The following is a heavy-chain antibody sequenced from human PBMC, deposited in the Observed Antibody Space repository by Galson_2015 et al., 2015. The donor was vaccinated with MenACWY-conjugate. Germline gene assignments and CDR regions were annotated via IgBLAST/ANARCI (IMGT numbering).Heavy chain of an antibody. D-gene: IGHD3-16*01. CDR1: GFTFSNSA. CDR3: ARGGPASNAYYLVDV. J-gene: IGHJ6*03. CDR2: IRTITGST. Sequence: SLRLSCAASGFTFSNSAMNWVRQAPGKGLEWVSGIRTITGSTYYADSVKGRFTISRDQSRNTLNLQMNSLRADDTAVYFCARGGPASNAYYLVDVWGKGTTVTVSS. V-gene: IGHV3-23*01.